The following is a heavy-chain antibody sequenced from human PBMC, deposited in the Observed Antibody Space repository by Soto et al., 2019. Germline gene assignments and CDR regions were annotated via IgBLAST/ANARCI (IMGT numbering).Heavy chain of an antibody. V-gene: IGHV1-3*01. CDR2: INAANGDT. CDR1: GYTFTSYG. J-gene: IGHJ5*02. D-gene: IGHD6-13*01. Sequence: VASVKVSCKASGYTFTSYGIHWVRQAPGQRLEWMGWINAANGDTKYSPKFQGRVTITRDTSASTAYMELSSLRSGDTAVYYCVRRHVSATGIDWFDPWGQGTLVTVSS. CDR3: VRRHVSATGIDWFDP.